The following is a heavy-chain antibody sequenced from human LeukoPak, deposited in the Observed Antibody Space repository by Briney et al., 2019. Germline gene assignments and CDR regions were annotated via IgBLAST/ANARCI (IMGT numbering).Heavy chain of an antibody. J-gene: IGHJ4*02. CDR3: ARDSGDY. D-gene: IGHD1-26*01. V-gene: IGHV4-39*07. Sequence: SETLSLTCTVSGGSISSYYWGWIRQPPGKGLEWIGSIYYSGSTYYNPSLQSRVTISVDTSKNQFSLKLSSVTAADTAVYYRARDSGDYWGQGTLVTVSS. CDR2: IYYSGST. CDR1: GGSISSYY.